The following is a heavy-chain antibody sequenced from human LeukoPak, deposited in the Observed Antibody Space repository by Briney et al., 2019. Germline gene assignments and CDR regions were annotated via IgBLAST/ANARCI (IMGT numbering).Heavy chain of an antibody. CDR1: GGSFSGYY. Sequence: SETLSLTCAVYGGSFSGYYWSWIRQPPGKGLEWIGEINHSGSTNYNPSLKSRVTISVDTSKNQFSLKLSSVTAADTAVYYCARDWEYSSSSDFLYYFDYWGQGTLVTVSS. J-gene: IGHJ4*02. CDR3: ARDWEYSSSSDFLYYFDY. CDR2: INHSGST. V-gene: IGHV4-34*01. D-gene: IGHD6-6*01.